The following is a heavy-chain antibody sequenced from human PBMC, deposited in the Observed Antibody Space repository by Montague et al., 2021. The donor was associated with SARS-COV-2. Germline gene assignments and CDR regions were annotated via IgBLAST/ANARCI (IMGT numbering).Heavy chain of an antibody. D-gene: IGHD3-22*01. CDR2: VNHSGST. CDR1: GGSFSDYY. CDR3: ARAAAITMIVVVIDAFDI. J-gene: IGHJ3*02. Sequence: SETLSLTCVVYGGSFSDYYWSWIRQPPGKGLEWIGEVNHSGSTNYNPSLKSRVTISVDTSKNQFSLKVSSVTAADTAVYYCARAAAITMIVVVIDAFDIWGQGTLVTVSS. V-gene: IGHV4-34*01.